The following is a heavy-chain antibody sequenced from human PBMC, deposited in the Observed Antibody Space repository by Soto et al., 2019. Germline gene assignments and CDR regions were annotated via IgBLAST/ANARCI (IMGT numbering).Heavy chain of an antibody. CDR3: AKGKSTGDIDWLDP. Sequence: EVQLLQSGGGLARPGGSLRLSCTASGFTLQNYAMAWVRQAPGKGLEWVSTLIGGNYGTAYSYSVKGRFTVSRDNSKNCLYLQMNSLGVEDTAIYFCAKGKSTGDIDWLDPWGKGSLVTVTS. CDR2: LIGGNYGT. D-gene: IGHD3-10*01. J-gene: IGHJ5*02. CDR1: GFTLQNYA. V-gene: IGHV3-23*01.